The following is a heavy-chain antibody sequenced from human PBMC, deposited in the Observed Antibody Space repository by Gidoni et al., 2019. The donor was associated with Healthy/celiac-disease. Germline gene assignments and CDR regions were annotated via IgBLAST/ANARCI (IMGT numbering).Heavy chain of an antibody. J-gene: IGHJ2*01. V-gene: IGHV3-23*01. D-gene: IGHD2-21*01. CDR3: AKDTCLGGDCRTWYFDL. CDR2: ISGSGGST. Sequence: EVQLLESGGGLVQPGGSLRLSCAASGFPFSIHPMSWVRQAPGKGLEWVSAISGSGGSTYYADSVKGRFTISRDNSKNTLYLQMNSLRAEDTAVYYCAKDTCLGGDCRTWYFDLWGRGTLVTVSS. CDR1: GFPFSIHP.